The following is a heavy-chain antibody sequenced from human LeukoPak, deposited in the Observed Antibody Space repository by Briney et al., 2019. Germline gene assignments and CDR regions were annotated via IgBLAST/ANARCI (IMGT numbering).Heavy chain of an antibody. Sequence: PSETLSLTCSVSGDSMSSSSYSWGWIRQPPGKGLEWIGSIYYSGTTHYNASLKSRVIISLDRSRTQFSLQVNSVTAADTAVYYCARHAVADSVTVFGVSPDVWGKGTTVTLFS. D-gene: IGHD3-3*01. V-gene: IGHV4-39*01. CDR2: IYYSGTT. CDR1: GDSMSSSSYS. J-gene: IGHJ6*04. CDR3: ARHAVADSVTVFGVSPDV.